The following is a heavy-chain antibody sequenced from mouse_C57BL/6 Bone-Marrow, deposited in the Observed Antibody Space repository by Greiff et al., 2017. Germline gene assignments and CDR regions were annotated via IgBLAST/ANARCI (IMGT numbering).Heavy chain of an antibody. CDR1: GYTFTDYY. Sequence: EVKLQQSGPELVKPGASVKISCKASGYTFTDYYMNWVKQSHGKSLEWIGDINPNNGGTSYNQKFKGKATLTVDKSSSTAYMELRSLTSEDSAVYYCARGWDGYFDVWGTGTTVTVSS. V-gene: IGHV1-26*01. J-gene: IGHJ1*03. D-gene: IGHD4-1*01. CDR2: INPNNGGT. CDR3: ARGWDGYFDV.